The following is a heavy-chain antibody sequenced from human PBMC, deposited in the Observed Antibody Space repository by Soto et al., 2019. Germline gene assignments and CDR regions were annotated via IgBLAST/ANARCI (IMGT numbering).Heavy chain of an antibody. CDR2: IYHSGST. CDR1: GGSFSGYY. J-gene: IGHJ3*02. CDR3: ARTTTVVTPAAFDI. V-gene: IGHV4-30-2*01. D-gene: IGHD4-17*01. Sequence: SETLSLTCAVYGGSFSGYYWSWIRQPPGKGLEWIGYIYHSGSTYYNPSLKSRVTISVDRSKNQFSLKLSSVTAADTAVYYCARTTTVVTPAAFDIWGQGTMVTVSS.